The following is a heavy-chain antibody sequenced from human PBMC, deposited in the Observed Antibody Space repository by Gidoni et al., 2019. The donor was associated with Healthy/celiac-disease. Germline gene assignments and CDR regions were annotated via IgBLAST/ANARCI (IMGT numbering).Heavy chain of an antibody. V-gene: IGHV3-11*05. D-gene: IGHD3-10*01. Sequence: QVQRVESGGGLGKPGGSRRRSCAAAGFTFSDYYMSWIRQAPGKGLEWVSYISSSSSYTNYAASVKGRFTISRDNAKNSLYLQMTSLRAEDTAVYYCVSCEGSGSYYVYWGQGTLVTVSS. CDR2: ISSSSSYT. J-gene: IGHJ4*02. CDR1: GFTFSDYY. CDR3: VSCEGSGSYYVY.